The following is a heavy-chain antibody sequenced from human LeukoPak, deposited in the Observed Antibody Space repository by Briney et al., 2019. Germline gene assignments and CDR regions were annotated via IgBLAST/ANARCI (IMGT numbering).Heavy chain of an antibody. CDR2: ISSSGSTI. CDR3: ARKDYYDSSSLLSDAFDI. Sequence: PGGSLRLSCAASGFTFSSYEMNWVRQAPGKGLEWVSYISSSGSTIYYADSVKGRFTISRDNAKNSLYLQMNSLRAEDTAVYYCARKDYYDSSSLLSDAFDIWGQGTMVTVSS. J-gene: IGHJ3*02. D-gene: IGHD3-22*01. CDR1: GFTFSSYE. V-gene: IGHV3-48*03.